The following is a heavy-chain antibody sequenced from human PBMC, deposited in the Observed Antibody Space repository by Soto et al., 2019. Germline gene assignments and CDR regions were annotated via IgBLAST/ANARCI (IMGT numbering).Heavy chain of an antibody. CDR2: INPNSGGT. CDR1: GYTFTGYY. J-gene: IGHJ5*02. V-gene: IGHV1-2*04. D-gene: IGHD1-7*01. Sequence: ASVKVSCKASGYTFTGYYMYWVRQAPGQGLEWMGWINPNSGGTNYAQKFQGWVTMTRDTSISTAYMELSRLRSDDTAVYYCARDSAKSEELELINNWFDPWGQGTLVTVSS. CDR3: ARDSAKSEELELINNWFDP.